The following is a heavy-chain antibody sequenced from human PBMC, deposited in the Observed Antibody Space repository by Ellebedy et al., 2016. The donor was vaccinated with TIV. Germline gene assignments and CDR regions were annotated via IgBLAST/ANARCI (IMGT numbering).Heavy chain of an antibody. CDR3: TKDSGWEHEY. J-gene: IGHJ4*02. D-gene: IGHD3-10*01. CDR1: GFAFSANG. V-gene: IGHV3-23*01. Sequence: GESLKISCAASGFAFSANGMSWVRQAPGKGLEWVSGIDGSENTDYGDSVKGRFTISRDISKNTLYLQMNSLRAEDTALYYCTKDSGWEHEYWGRGTLVTISS. CDR2: IDGSENT.